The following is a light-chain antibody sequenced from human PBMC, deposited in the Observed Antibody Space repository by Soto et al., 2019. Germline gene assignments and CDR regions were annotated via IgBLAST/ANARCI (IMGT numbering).Light chain of an antibody. J-gene: IGLJ1*01. CDR1: SSNIGNNY. CDR2: DND. CDR3: GRWDGSLSAYV. Sequence: QSVLTQPPSVSAAPGQKVTISCSGSSSNIGNNYVSWYQHLPGTAPKLLIYDNDNRPSGIPDRFSGSKTGTSATLVITGLQTGDEADYYCGRWDGSLSAYVFGTGTKVTVL. V-gene: IGLV1-51*01.